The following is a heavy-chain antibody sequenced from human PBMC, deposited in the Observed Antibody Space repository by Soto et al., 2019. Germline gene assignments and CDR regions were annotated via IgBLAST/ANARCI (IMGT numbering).Heavy chain of an antibody. V-gene: IGHV1-69*01. D-gene: IGHD2-15*01. J-gene: IGHJ4*02. CDR2: IIPIFGTA. CDR1: GGTFSSYA. CDR3: AGGGGAGIVVVGSFDY. Sequence: QVQLVQSGAEVKKPGSSVKVSCKASGGTFSSYAISWVRQAPGQGLEWMGGIIPIFGTANYAQKFQGRVRVTGDESTGTAYMGLSSLRSEDTAVYYCAGGGGAGIVVVGSFDYWGQGTLVTVSS.